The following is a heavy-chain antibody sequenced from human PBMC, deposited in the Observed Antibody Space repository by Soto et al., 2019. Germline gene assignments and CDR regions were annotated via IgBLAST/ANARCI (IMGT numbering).Heavy chain of an antibody. CDR2: IYSSGNT. CDR1: GVSINNYY. CDR3: AIGSGWQDLDY. Sequence: QVQLQESGPGLVKPSETLSLTCTVSGVSINNYYWTWIRQPAGKRLEWIGRIYSSGNTDYNPSLKSRVTMSADTSKNQFSLKLTSVTAADTAIYYCAIGSGWQDLDYWGRGTLVTVSS. J-gene: IGHJ4*02. V-gene: IGHV4-4*07. D-gene: IGHD6-19*01.